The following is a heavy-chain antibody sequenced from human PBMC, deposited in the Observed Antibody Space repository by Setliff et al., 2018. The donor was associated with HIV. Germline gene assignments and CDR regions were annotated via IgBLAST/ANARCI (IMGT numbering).Heavy chain of an antibody. CDR2: INHGGSA. Sequence: SETLSLTCAVYNGSFSAYYWAWIRQPPGKGLEWIGEINHGGSATYNPSLTGRVGISVDTSKNQFSLKMIAVTAADAAVYYCAFSKQMATMALDYWGQGALVTVSS. V-gene: IGHV4-34*01. CDR3: AFSKQMATMALDY. D-gene: IGHD5-12*01. J-gene: IGHJ4*02. CDR1: NGSFSAYY.